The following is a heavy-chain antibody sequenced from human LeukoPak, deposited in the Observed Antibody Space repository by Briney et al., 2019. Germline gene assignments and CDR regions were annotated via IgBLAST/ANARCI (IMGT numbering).Heavy chain of an antibody. V-gene: IGHV3-66*04. CDR3: ARPSQSPSNYYDSSGYMGGYGMDV. D-gene: IGHD3-22*01. Sequence: GGSLRLSCAASGFTVSSNYMSWVRQAPGKGLEWVSVIYSGGSTYYADSVKGRFTISRDNSKNTLYLQMNSLRAEDTAVYYCARPSQSPSNYYDSSGYMGGYGMDVWGQGTTVTVSS. J-gene: IGHJ6*02. CDR2: IYSGGST. CDR1: GFTVSSNY.